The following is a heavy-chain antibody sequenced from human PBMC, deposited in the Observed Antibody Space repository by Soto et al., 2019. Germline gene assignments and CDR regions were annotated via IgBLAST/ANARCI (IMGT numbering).Heavy chain of an antibody. CDR3: AKDHRPAFITMVRGVGFDY. CDR1: GFTFSSYG. Sequence: GGSLRLSCAASGFTFSSYGMHWVRQAPGKGLEWVAVISYDGSNKYYADSVKGRFTISRDNSKNTLYLQMNSLRAEDTAVYYCAKDHRPAFITMVRGVGFDYWGQGTLVTVSS. CDR2: ISYDGSNK. V-gene: IGHV3-30*18. J-gene: IGHJ4*02. D-gene: IGHD3-10*01.